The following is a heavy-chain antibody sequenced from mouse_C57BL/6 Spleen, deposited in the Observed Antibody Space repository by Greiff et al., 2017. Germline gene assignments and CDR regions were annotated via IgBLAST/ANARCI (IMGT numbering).Heavy chain of an antibody. V-gene: IGHV1-64*01. Sequence: QVQLLQPGAELVQPGASVKLSCKASGYTFTSYWMHWVKQRPGQGLEWIGMIHPNSGSTNYNEKFKSKATLTVDKSSSTAYMQLSSLTSEDSAVYYCARGNIGTYDCYLFDYWGPGTSLTVSS. J-gene: IGHJ2*02. CDR3: ARGNIGTYDCYLFDY. CDR2: IHPNSGST. D-gene: IGHD2-3*01. CDR1: GYTFTSYW.